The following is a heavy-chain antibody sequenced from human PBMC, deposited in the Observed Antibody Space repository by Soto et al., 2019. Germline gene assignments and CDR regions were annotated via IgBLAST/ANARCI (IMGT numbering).Heavy chain of an antibody. CDR1: VLTFSSYA. D-gene: IGHD3-10*01. J-gene: IGHJ4*02. Sequence: GASMKVSCKASVLTFSSYAISWVRQAPGQGLEWMGGIVPRDGETSYAQKFQGRVTMTEDTSTPTAYMELSSLRSEDTAVYYCATTIWFGELFPQFDYWGQGTLVTVSS. CDR3: ATTIWFGELFPQFDY. CDR2: IVPRDGET. V-gene: IGHV1-69*10.